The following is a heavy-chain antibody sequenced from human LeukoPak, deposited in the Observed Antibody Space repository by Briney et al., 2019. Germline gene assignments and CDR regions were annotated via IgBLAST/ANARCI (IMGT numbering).Heavy chain of an antibody. Sequence: PSETLSLTYTVSGGSISSYYWSWIRQPPGKGLEWIGSIYYSGSTYYNPSLKSRVTISVDTSKNQFSLKLSSVTAADTAVYYCARSKVAYDFWSGYYPYYFDYWGQGTLVTVSS. CDR1: GGSISSYY. CDR3: ARSKVAYDFWSGYYPYYFDY. V-gene: IGHV4-39*01. J-gene: IGHJ4*02. D-gene: IGHD3-3*01. CDR2: IYYSGST.